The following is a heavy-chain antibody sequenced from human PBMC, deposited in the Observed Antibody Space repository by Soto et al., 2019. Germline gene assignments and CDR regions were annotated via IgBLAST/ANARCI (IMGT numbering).Heavy chain of an antibody. V-gene: IGHV3-23*01. CDR3: AKKEYYYDSSGYYIYFAY. CDR1: GFTFSSYA. D-gene: IGHD3-22*01. Sequence: GGSLRLSCAASGFTFSSYAMSWVRQAPGKGLEWVSAISGSGGSTYYADSVKGRFTISRDNSKNTLYLQMNSLRAEDTAVYHCAKKEYYYDSSGYYIYFAYWGQGTLVTVS. J-gene: IGHJ4*02. CDR2: ISGSGGST.